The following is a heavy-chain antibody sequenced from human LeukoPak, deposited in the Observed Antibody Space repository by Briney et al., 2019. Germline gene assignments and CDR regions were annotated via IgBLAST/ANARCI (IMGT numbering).Heavy chain of an antibody. V-gene: IGHV1-46*01. J-gene: IGHJ6*03. CDR3: ARDATPNYYYYYMDV. CDR2: INPSGGST. CDR1: GYIFSNYG. D-gene: IGHD2-2*01. Sequence: ASVKVSCKASGYIFSNYGITWVRQAPGQGLEWMGIINPSGGSTSYAQKFQGRVTMTRDMSTSTVYMELSSLRSEDTAVYYCARDATPNYYYYYMDVWGKGTTVTVSS.